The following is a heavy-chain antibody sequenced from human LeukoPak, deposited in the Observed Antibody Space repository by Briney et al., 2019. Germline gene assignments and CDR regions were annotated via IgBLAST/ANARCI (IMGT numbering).Heavy chain of an antibody. CDR2: INPMLGAA. CDR1: GGTFSSYA. CDR3: ASCPSYSAYSNSIPPRFDY. D-gene: IGHD4-11*01. V-gene: IGHV1-69*13. J-gene: IGHJ4*02. Sequence: GASVKVSCKASGGTFSSYAISWVRQAPGQGLEWMGGINPMLGAANYAQKFQRRVTITADEPTSTAYMELSSLRSADTAVYYCASCPSYSAYSNSIPPRFDYWGQGTLVTVSS.